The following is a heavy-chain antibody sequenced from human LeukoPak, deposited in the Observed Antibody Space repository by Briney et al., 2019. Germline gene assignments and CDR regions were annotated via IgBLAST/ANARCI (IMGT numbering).Heavy chain of an antibody. CDR1: GGTFSSYA. D-gene: IGHD2-15*01. CDR3: ARDLGYCSGGSCYDSHYYYMDV. Sequence: SVKVSCKASGGTFSSYAISWVRQAPGPGLEWMGGIIPIFGTANYAQKFQGRVTITADESTSTAYMELSSLRSEDTAVYYCARDLGYCSGGSCYDSHYYYMDVWGKGTTVTVSS. J-gene: IGHJ6*03. CDR2: IIPIFGTA. V-gene: IGHV1-69*13.